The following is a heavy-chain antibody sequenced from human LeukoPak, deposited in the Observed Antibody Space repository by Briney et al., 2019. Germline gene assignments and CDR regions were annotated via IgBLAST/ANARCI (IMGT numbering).Heavy chain of an antibody. D-gene: IGHD6-13*01. CDR2: IYYSGST. CDR3: ASSKQLVLLFY. J-gene: IGHJ4*02. Sequence: SETLSLTCTVSGGSISSGGYYWSWIRQHPGKGLEWIGYIYYSGSTYCNPSLKSRVTISVDTSKNQFSLKLSSVTAADTAVYYCASSKQLVLLFYWGQGTLVTVSS. CDR1: GGSISSGGYY. V-gene: IGHV4-31*03.